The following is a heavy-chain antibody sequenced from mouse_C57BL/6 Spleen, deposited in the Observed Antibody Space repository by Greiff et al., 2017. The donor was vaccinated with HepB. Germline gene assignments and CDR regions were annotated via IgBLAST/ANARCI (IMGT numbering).Heavy chain of an antibody. CDR2: IDPSDSYT. V-gene: IGHV1-69*01. Sequence: QVQLQQSGAELVMPGASVKLSCKASGYTFTSYWMHWVKQRPGQGLEWIGEIDPSDSYTNYNQKFTGKSTLTVDKSSSTDYMQISSLTSEDAAVYYWARSDYGSSRDYWGQGTTRTVSS. CDR3: ARSDYGSSRDY. D-gene: IGHD1-1*01. J-gene: IGHJ2*01. CDR1: GYTFTSYW.